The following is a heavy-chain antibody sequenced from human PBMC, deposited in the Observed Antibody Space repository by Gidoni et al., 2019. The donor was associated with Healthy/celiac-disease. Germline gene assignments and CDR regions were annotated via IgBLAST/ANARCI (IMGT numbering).Heavy chain of an antibody. CDR3: ARGGLYNWFDP. J-gene: IGHJ5*02. CDR2: ISYDGSNR. V-gene: IGHV3-30-3*01. D-gene: IGHD3-10*01. CDR1: GLTFSSYA. Sequence: VQMGRSGGGVVQPRRWLRVACAASGLTFSSYAMHWIRQAPGEGLEWVAVISYDGSNRYCADSVKGRFTISRDNAKNTLYLQMNSLRAEDTAVYYWARGGLYNWFDPWGQGTLVTVSS.